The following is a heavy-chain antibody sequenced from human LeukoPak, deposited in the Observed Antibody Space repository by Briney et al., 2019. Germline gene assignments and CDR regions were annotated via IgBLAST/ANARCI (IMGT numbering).Heavy chain of an antibody. J-gene: IGHJ6*03. Sequence: GSLRLSCAASGFTFSSYWMHWVRQAPGKGLVWVSRINSDGSSTSYADSVKGRFTISRDNAKNTLYLQMNSLRAEDTAVYYCARAYCSGGSCYRAHYYYYYMDVWGKGTTVTVSS. CDR1: GFTFSSYW. V-gene: IGHV3-74*01. D-gene: IGHD2-15*01. CDR2: INSDGSST. CDR3: ARAYCSGGSCYRAHYYYYYMDV.